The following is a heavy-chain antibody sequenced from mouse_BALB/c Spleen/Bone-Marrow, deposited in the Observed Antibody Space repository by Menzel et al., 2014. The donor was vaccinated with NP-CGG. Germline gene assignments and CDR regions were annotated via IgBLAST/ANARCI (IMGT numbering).Heavy chain of an antibody. D-gene: IGHD1-1*01. J-gene: IGHJ1*01. CDR1: GYTFSSYY. Sequence: VQLQQFGAELVKPGASVKLSCKASGYTFSSYYMYWVKQRPGQGLEWIGEINPSNGGTKFNEKFKSKATLTVDKSSSTAYMQLSSLTSEDSAVYYCTRSNYGYWYFDVWGAGTTVTVSS. CDR3: TRSNYGYWYFDV. CDR2: INPSNGGT. V-gene: IGHV1S81*02.